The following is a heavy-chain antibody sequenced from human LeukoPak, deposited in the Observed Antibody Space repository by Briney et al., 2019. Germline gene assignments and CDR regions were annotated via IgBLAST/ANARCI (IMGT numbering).Heavy chain of an antibody. CDR2: ISYDGSNK. J-gene: IGHJ4*02. CDR1: GFTFSSYA. Sequence: GRSLRLSCAASGFTFSSYAMHWVRQAPGKGLEWVAVISYDGSNKYYADSVKGQFTISRDNSKNTLYLQMNSLRAGDTAVYYCAREPSYYFDYWGQGTLVTVSS. CDR3: AREPSYYFDY. V-gene: IGHV3-30-3*01.